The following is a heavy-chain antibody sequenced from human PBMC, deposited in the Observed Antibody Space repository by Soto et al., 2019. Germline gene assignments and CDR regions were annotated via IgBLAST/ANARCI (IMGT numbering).Heavy chain of an antibody. CDR2: IWYDGSNK. Sequence: QVQLVESGGGVVQPGRSLRLSCAASGFTFSSYALHWVRQAPGKGLEWVALIWYDGSNKYYADSVKGRFTISRDNSKNTLYLQMNSLRAEDTAVYYCARSVYGDYDYYGMDVWGQGTTVTVSS. CDR3: ARSVYGDYDYYGMDV. V-gene: IGHV3-33*01. D-gene: IGHD4-17*01. J-gene: IGHJ6*02. CDR1: GFTFSSYA.